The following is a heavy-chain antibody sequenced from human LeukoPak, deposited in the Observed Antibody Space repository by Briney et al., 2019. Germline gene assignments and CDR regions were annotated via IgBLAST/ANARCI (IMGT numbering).Heavy chain of an antibody. V-gene: IGHV1-2*02. CDR2: INPNSGGT. CDR1: GYTFTGYY. D-gene: IGHD3-3*01. J-gene: IGHJ6*02. CDR3: ARVTGTIFGVVIASEYYYYGMDV. Sequence: GASVKVSCKASGYTFTGYYMHWVRQAPGQGLEWMGWINPNSGGTNYAQKFQGRVTMTRDTSISTAYMELSRLRSDDTAVYYCARVTGTIFGVVIASEYYYYGMDVWGQGTTVTVSS.